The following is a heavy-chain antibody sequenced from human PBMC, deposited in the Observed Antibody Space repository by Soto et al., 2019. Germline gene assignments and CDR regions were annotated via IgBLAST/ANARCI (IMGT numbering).Heavy chain of an antibody. V-gene: IGHV4-39*01. CDR3: ARRVEMATLSYYYYYGMDV. CDR2: IYYSGST. D-gene: IGHD5-12*01. CDR1: GGSISSSSYY. J-gene: IGHJ6*02. Sequence: QLQLQESGPGLVKPSETLSLTCTVSGGSISSSSYYWGWIRQPPGKGLEWIGSIYYSGSTYYNPSLKSRVTISVDTSKNQFSLKLSSVTAADTAVYYCARRVEMATLSYYYYYGMDVWGQGTTVTVSS.